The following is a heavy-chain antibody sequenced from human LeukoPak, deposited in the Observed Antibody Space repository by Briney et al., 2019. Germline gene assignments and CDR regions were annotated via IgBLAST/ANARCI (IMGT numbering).Heavy chain of an antibody. Sequence: ASVKVSCKASGGTLSSYAISWVRQAPGQGLEWMGIINPSGGSTSYAQKFQGRVTMTRDMSTSTVYMELSSLRSEDTAVYYCARDLRDITSFDYWGQGTLVTVSS. CDR3: ARDLRDITSFDY. V-gene: IGHV1-46*01. CDR2: INPSGGST. J-gene: IGHJ4*02. CDR1: GGTLSSYA. D-gene: IGHD3-10*01.